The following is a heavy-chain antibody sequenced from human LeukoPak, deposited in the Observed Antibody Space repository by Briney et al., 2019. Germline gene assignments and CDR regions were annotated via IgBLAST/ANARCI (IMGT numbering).Heavy chain of an antibody. J-gene: IGHJ1*01. CDR1: GDSVTSSY. CDR2: VSSDGTT. D-gene: IGHD2-15*01. Sequence: SETLSLTCSVSGDSVTSSYWSWIRQPPGKGLEWIGYVSSDGTTNYTPSIRSRLIMSVDTAKNDISLILTSVTASDTAIYYCASLDCFVEGCYKHWGGGTLVTVSS. CDR3: ASLDCFVEGCYKH. V-gene: IGHV4-59*08.